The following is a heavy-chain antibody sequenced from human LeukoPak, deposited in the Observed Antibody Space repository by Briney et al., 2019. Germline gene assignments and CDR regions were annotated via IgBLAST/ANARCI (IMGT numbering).Heavy chain of an antibody. V-gene: IGHV4-59*01. J-gene: IGHJ4*02. D-gene: IGHD1-26*01. CDR2: IYYSGTT. Sequence: PWETLSLTCTVSGGSISSNYWSWMRQPPGKGLEWIGYIYYSGTTSYNASLKSRVTMSVDTSKNQFSLNLNSVTAADTAVYYCARGLRVGNTGYYFDYWGQGSLVTVSS. CDR3: ARGLRVGNTGYYFDY. CDR1: GGSISSNY.